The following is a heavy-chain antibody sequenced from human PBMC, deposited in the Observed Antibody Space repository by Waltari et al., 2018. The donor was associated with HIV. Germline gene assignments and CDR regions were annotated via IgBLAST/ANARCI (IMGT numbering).Heavy chain of an antibody. V-gene: IGHV1-18*01. D-gene: IGHD2-21*02. CDR3: ARTNYGGDSLSFDY. CDR1: GYTLSAYG. Sequence: QVQLVQSGDEVKKPGASVKVSCKCPGYTLSAYGISWVRQAPGQGLEWMGWISASNGDTNYAQKFQGRVTLTTGTSNNTGYMDLRNLGFDDTAVYFCARTNYGGDSLSFDYWGQGTVITVSS. CDR2: ISASNGDT. J-gene: IGHJ4*02.